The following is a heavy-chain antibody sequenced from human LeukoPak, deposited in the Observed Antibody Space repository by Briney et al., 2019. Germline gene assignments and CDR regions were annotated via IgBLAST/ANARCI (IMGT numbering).Heavy chain of an antibody. D-gene: IGHD4/OR15-4a*01. Sequence: GGSLRLSCAASGFTFTRYGMVWVRQAPGKGLEWVSYISGSTSAVYYADSVRGRFTISRDNAKNSLYLQMNSLRDDDTAVYYCARRERQSANYYYFDYWGQGTMVTVSS. CDR1: GFTFTRYG. J-gene: IGHJ4*02. CDR2: ISGSTSAV. CDR3: ARRERQSANYYYFDY. V-gene: IGHV3-48*02.